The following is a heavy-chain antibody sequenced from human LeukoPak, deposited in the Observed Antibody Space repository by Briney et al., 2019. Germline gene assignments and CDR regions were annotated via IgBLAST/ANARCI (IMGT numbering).Heavy chain of an antibody. J-gene: IGHJ3*02. CDR1: GGSISSSSYY. CDR2: IYYSGST. Sequence: SETLSLTCSVSGGSISSSSYYWGWIRQPPGKGLEWIGSIYYSGSTYYNPSLKSRVTISVDTSKNQFSLKLSSVTAADTAVYYCARDGPYSANAFDIWGQGTMVTVSS. V-gene: IGHV4-39*07. CDR3: ARDGPYSANAFDI. D-gene: IGHD5-18*01.